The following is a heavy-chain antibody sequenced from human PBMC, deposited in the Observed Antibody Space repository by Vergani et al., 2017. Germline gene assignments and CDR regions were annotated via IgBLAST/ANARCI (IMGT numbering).Heavy chain of an antibody. V-gene: IGHV3-30*02. J-gene: IGHJ4*01. CDR3: ATAGAGYGRSASCYDFCEY. D-gene: IGHD2-15*01. Sequence: QVQLVESGGGVVQPGGSLRLSCAASGFTFTNYGMHWVRQAPGKGLEWVAFTRYDGIVEYYGDSVRGRFTIARDNSKNTLYLQMNRLRPEDTAVYYCATAGAGYGRSASCYDFCEYWG. CDR2: TRYDGIVE. CDR1: GFTFTNYG.